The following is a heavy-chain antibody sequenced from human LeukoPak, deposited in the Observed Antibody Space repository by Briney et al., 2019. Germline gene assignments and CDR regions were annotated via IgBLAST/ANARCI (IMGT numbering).Heavy chain of an antibody. CDR2: IIPIFGTA. CDR3: ASLTGIAVVPY. J-gene: IGHJ4*02. V-gene: IGHV1-69*13. D-gene: IGHD6-19*01. Sequence: ASVKVSCKASGNSISNYAVSWVRQAPGQGLEWMGGIIPIFGTANYAQKFQGRVTITADESTSTAYMELSSLRSEDTAVYYCASLTGIAVVPYWGQGTLVTVSS. CDR1: GNSISNYA.